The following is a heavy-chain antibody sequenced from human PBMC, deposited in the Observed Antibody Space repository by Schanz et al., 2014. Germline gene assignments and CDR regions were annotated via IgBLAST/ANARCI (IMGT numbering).Heavy chain of an antibody. V-gene: IGHV1-69*08. J-gene: IGHJ4*02. CDR3: TKGRTFGR. CDR2: IIPILDKT. CDR1: GGTFSSST. D-gene: IGHD3-16*01. Sequence: QVQLVQSGAEVKKPGSSVKVSCKASGGTFSSSTLTWVRQAPGQGLEWMGRIIPILDKTNYAQKFQGRVTMTRDTSTSTVYMELSSLRSGDTAVYYCTKGRTFGRWGQGTLVTVSS.